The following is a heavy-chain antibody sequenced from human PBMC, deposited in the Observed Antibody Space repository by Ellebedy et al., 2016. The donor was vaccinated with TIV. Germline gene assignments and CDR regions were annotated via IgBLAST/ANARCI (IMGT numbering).Heavy chain of an antibody. CDR2: IAGRTSLI. CDR3: VRWCDYEGWDL. V-gene: IGHV3-48*04. CDR1: GFNFGAYS. Sequence: PGGSLRLSCAGSGFNFGAYSINWVRQAPGKGLEWLSYIAGRTSLIYYADSVKGRFTISRDNAKNSAFLQLNSLRVEDTSMYYCVRWCDYEGWDLWGQGTLVTVSS. D-gene: IGHD2-8*02. J-gene: IGHJ5*02.